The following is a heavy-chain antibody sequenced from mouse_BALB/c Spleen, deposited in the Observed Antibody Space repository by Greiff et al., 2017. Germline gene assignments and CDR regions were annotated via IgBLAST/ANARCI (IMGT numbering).Heavy chain of an antibody. Sequence: EVQLVESGGGLVKPGGSLKLSCAASGFTFSSYAMSWVRQTPEKRLEWVATISSGGSYTYYPDSVKGRFTISRDNAKNTLYLQMSSLRSEDTAMYYCARMEDSYGSSSFDYWGQGTTLTVSS. CDR1: GFTFSSYA. D-gene: IGHD1-1*01. J-gene: IGHJ2*01. CDR2: ISSGGSYT. V-gene: IGHV5-9-3*01. CDR3: ARMEDSYGSSSFDY.